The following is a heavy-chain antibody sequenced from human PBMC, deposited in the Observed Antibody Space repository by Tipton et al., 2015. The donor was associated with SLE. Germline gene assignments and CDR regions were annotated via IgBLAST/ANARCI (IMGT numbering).Heavy chain of an antibody. CDR1: GGSISAYY. CDR3: ATRGSSSWYFFDY. J-gene: IGHJ4*02. V-gene: IGHV4-34*01. Sequence: GLVKPSETLSLTCAVYGGSISAYYWSWIRQPPGRGLEWIGEISHTGSTNFNPSLKSRVAISGDTSKRQFSLKLSSVTAADTAVYYCATRGSSSWYFFDYWGQGTLVTVSS. D-gene: IGHD6-13*01. CDR2: ISHTGST.